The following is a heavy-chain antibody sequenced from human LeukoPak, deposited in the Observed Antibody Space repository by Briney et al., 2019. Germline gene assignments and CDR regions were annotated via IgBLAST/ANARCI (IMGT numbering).Heavy chain of an antibody. Sequence: SVKVSCKASGGTFSSYAISWVRQAPGQGLEWMGRIIPILGIANYAQKFQGRVTITADKSTSTAYMELSSLRSEDTAVYYCARDFSLRYFDLLSDHDAFDIWGQGTMVTVSS. CDR1: GGTFSSYA. D-gene: IGHD3-9*01. J-gene: IGHJ3*02. V-gene: IGHV1-69*04. CDR2: IIPILGIA. CDR3: ARDFSLRYFDLLSDHDAFDI.